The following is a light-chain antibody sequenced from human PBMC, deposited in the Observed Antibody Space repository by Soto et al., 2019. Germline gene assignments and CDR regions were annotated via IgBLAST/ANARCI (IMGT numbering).Light chain of an antibody. CDR3: SSYTSSSTLV. Sequence: QSVLTQPASVSGSPGQSITISCTGTISDVGHYNYVSWYQQHPGKAPKLLIYEVTNRPSGVSNRFSGSKSGYTAPLTISGLQAEDEADYYCSSYTSSSTLVFGGGTQLTVL. J-gene: IGLJ3*02. V-gene: IGLV2-14*01. CDR2: EVT. CDR1: ISDVGHYNY.